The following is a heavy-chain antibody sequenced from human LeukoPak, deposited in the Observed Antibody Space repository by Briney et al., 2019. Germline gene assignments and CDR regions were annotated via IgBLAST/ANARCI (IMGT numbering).Heavy chain of an antibody. J-gene: IGHJ4*02. CDR3: ERSGGPEVSFDY. CDR1: GGSFSGYY. CDR2: MNHSGST. D-gene: IGHD1-26*01. Sequence: SGTLSLTCAVYGGSFSGYYWSWIRQPPGKGLEWMGEMNHSGSTNYHPSLTSRVTISVATSKYQFSLKLSSVTAADAAVYYCERSGGPEVSFDYWGQGTLVTVSS. V-gene: IGHV4-34*01.